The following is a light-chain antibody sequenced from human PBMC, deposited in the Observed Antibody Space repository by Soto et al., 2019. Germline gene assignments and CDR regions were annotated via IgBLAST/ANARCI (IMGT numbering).Light chain of an antibody. J-gene: IGKJ1*01. CDR2: KAS. CDR3: QQYNSYSWT. V-gene: IGKV1-5*03. CDR1: QSISNW. Sequence: IQLTPSPSTLSSSVGDIVTITCRASQSISNWLAWYQQRPGKAPRLLIYKASNLEGGVPSRFSGSGSGTEFTLIITSLQPDDSATYYCQQYNSYSWTFGQGTKVDI.